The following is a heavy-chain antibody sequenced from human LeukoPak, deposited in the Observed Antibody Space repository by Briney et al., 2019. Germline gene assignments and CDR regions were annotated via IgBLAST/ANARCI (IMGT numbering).Heavy chain of an antibody. Sequence: ASVKVSCKASGYTFTSYAMHWVRQAPGQRLEWIGWINAGNGNTKYSQKFQGRVTITRDTSASTAYMELSSLRSEDTAVYYCAAGILTGSDAFDIWGQGTMVTVSS. J-gene: IGHJ3*02. V-gene: IGHV1-3*01. CDR2: INAGNGNT. D-gene: IGHD3-9*01. CDR3: AAGILTGSDAFDI. CDR1: GYTFTSYA.